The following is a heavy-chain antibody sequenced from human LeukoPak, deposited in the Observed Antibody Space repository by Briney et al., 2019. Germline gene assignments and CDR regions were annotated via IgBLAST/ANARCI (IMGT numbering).Heavy chain of an antibody. J-gene: IGHJ4*02. D-gene: IGHD7-27*01. V-gene: IGHV4-61*02. CDR2: IYSSGST. CDR3: ARFLNWVFDN. CDR1: GDSISSATHY. Sequence: PSQTLSLTCAVSGDSISSATHYWSWIRQPAGKGLEWIGRIYSSGSTNYNPSLKSRVSISVDTSKNQFSPKLSSVTAADTAVYYCARFLNWVFDNWGQGTPVTVSS.